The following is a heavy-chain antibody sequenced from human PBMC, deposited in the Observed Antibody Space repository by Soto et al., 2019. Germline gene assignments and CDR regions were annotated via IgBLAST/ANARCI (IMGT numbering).Heavy chain of an antibody. CDR3: ARERGGYGLFDS. CDR1: GCSISNAAYS. CDR2: IYPSGMP. J-gene: IGHJ4*02. Sequence: SETLSLTCTVSGCSISNAAYSWSWIRQPPGKGLEWIGYIYPSGMPFYNPSLRSRVTISIDRSNDQFSLNLKSVTAADTAVYYCARERGGYGLFDSWGQGTLATVSS. D-gene: IGHD5-18*01. V-gene: IGHV4-30-2*01.